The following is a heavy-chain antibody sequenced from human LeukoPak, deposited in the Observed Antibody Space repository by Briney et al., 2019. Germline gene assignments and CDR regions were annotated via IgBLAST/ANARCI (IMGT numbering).Heavy chain of an antibody. J-gene: IGHJ4*02. D-gene: IGHD2-15*01. Sequence: SETLSLTCTVSGGSISSGGYYWSWIRQPPGKGLEWIGYIYHSGSTYYNPSLKSRVTISVDTSKNQFSLKLSSVTAADTAVYYCARPAWIPYFDYWGQGTLVTVSS. V-gene: IGHV4-30-2*01. CDR2: IYHSGST. CDR1: GGSISSGGYY. CDR3: ARPAWIPYFDY.